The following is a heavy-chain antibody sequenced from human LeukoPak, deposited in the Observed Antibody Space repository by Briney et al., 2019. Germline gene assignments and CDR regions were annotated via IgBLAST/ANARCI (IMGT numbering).Heavy chain of an antibody. J-gene: IGHJ4*02. V-gene: IGHV3-74*01. CDR2: INSDGTST. CDR1: GFTFSSYW. CDR3: AKEVVIYLLDY. D-gene: IGHD3-22*01. Sequence: GGSLRLSCAASGFTFSSYWMHWVRQAPGKGLVWVSRINSDGTSTSYADSVKGRFTISRDNSKNTLYLQMNSLRAEDTAVYYCAKEVVIYLLDYWGQGTLVTVSS.